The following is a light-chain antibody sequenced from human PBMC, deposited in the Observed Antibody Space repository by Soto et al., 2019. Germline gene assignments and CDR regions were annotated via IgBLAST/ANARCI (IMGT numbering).Light chain of an antibody. V-gene: IGKV1-9*01. J-gene: IGKJ1*01. CDR3: QQYGSSRT. CDR1: EGITTY. CDR2: GAS. Sequence: IELTQSPPFLSASVGDRVTITCRADEGITTYLAWYQQQPGKAPKVLIYGASTLQNGVPPRFSGSGSGTDFTLTISRLEPEDFAVYYCQQYGSSRTFGQGTKVEIK.